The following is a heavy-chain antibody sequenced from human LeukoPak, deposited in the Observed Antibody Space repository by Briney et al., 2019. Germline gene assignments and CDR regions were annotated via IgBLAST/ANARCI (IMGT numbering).Heavy chain of an antibody. V-gene: IGHV4-59*01. Sequence: SETLSLTCTVSGGSISSYYWSWIRQPPGKGLEWIGYIYYSGSTNYNPSLESRVTISVDTSKNQFSLKLSSVTAADTAVYYFARDTHTYYYGSGSYPWYFDLWGRGTLVTVSS. CDR2: IYYSGST. J-gene: IGHJ2*01. CDR1: GGSISSYY. D-gene: IGHD3-10*01. CDR3: ARDTHTYYYGSGSYPWYFDL.